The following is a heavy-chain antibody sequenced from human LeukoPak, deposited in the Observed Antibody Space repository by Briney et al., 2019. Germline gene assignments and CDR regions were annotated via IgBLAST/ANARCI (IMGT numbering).Heavy chain of an antibody. CDR1: GFTFSNYW. Sequence: PGGSLRLSCGASGFTFSNYWMSWVRQAPGKGLEWVSYISSSSSTIYYADSVKGRFTISRDNAKNSLYLQMNSLRDEDTAVYYCARQEHGYSYGWFDYWGQGTLVTVSS. V-gene: IGHV3-48*02. CDR2: ISSSSSTI. D-gene: IGHD5-18*01. J-gene: IGHJ4*02. CDR3: ARQEHGYSYGWFDY.